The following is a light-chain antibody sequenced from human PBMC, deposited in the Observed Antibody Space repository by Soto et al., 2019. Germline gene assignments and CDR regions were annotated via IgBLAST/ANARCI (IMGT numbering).Light chain of an antibody. J-gene: IGLJ1*01. V-gene: IGLV2-11*01. CDR3: CSYAGTYSYV. Sequence: QSALTQPRSVSGSPGQSVTISCTGTSSDVGAYNYVSWYQQHSGKAPKSMIYDVSKRPSGVPDRFSGSKSGNTASLTISGLQAEDEADYYCCSYAGTYSYVFGTGTKVTVL. CDR2: DVS. CDR1: SSDVGAYNY.